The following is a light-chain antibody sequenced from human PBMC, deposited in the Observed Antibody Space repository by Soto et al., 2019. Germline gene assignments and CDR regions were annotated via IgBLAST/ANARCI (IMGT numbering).Light chain of an antibody. J-gene: IGLJ1*01. V-gene: IGLV2-23*01. CDR2: EGS. CDR1: SSDVGNYNL. CDR3: CSYAGSSTYV. Sequence: QPALPQPASVSGSPGQSITISCTGTSSDVGNYNLVSWYQQHPGKAPKLMIYEGSKRLSGVSNRFSGSKSGNTASLTISILQAEHEADYYCCSYAGSSTYVFGTGTKVTVL.